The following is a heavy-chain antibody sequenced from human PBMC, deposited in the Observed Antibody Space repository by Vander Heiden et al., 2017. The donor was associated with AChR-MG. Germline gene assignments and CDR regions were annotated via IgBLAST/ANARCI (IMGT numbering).Heavy chain of an antibody. J-gene: IGHJ5*02. CDR3: AKAALSGWYDH. CDR2: INGGDGNT. V-gene: IGHV1-3*01. D-gene: IGHD1-26*01. CDR1: GYTFTKFA. Sequence: QVQLVQSGAEVKKPGASVKVSCKASGYTFTKFAIHWVRQAPRQRLEWMGRINGGDGNTMYSQKFQGRVTITRDTSANTVYMELSGLESEDTAVYSCAKAALSGWYDHWGQGTLVTVSS.